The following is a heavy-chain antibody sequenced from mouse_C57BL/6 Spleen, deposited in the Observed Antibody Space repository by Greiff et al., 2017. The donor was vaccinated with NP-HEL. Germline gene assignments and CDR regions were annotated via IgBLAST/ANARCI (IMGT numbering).Heavy chain of an antibody. CDR1: GFTFSDYG. CDR2: ISSGSSTI. D-gene: IGHD1-1*01. J-gene: IGHJ2*01. CDR3: ARKAFITTGSYYFDY. Sequence: DVKLVESGGGLVKPGGSLKLSCAASGFTFSDYGMHWVRQAPEKGLEWVAYISSGSSTIYYAATVKGRFTISRDNAKNTLFLQMTSLRSEDTAMYYCARKAFITTGSYYFDYWGQGTTLTVSS. V-gene: IGHV5-17*01.